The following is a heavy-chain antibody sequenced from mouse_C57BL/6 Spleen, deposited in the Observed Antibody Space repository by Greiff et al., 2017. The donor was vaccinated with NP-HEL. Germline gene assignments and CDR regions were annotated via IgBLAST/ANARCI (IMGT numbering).Heavy chain of an antibody. D-gene: IGHD1-2*01. Sequence: QVQLQQSGAELVKPGASVKISCKASGYAFSSYWMNWVKQRPGKGLEWIGQIYPGDGDTNYNGKFKGKATLTADKSSSTAYMQLSSLTSEDSAVYFCARWGDYGYYYAMDYWGQGTSVTVSS. CDR3: ARWGDYGYYYAMDY. CDR1: GYAFSSYW. J-gene: IGHJ4*01. V-gene: IGHV1-80*01. CDR2: IYPGDGDT.